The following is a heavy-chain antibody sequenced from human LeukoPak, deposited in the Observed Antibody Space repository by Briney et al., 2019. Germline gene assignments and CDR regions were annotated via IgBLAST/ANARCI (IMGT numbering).Heavy chain of an antibody. CDR2: IYHSGST. J-gene: IGHJ3*02. Sequence: SETLXLTCTVSGGSISSYYWSWIRQPPGKGLEWIGEIYHSGSTNYNPSLKSRVTISVDKSKNQFSLKLSSVTAADTAVYYCARRPGYYSFAFDIWGQGTMVTVSS. D-gene: IGHD3-22*01. CDR3: ARRPGYYSFAFDI. V-gene: IGHV4-59*08. CDR1: GGSISSYY.